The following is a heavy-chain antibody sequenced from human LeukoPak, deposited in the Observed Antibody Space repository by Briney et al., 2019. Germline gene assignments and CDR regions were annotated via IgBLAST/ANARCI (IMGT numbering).Heavy chain of an antibody. D-gene: IGHD3-10*01. Sequence: AGGSLRLSCAASGFTISSYEMNWVRQAPGKGLEWVSYISSSGSTIYYGDSVKGRFTISRDNAKNSLYLQMNSLRAEDTAVYYCARVKYSASGLDYWGQGTLVTVSS. J-gene: IGHJ4*02. CDR2: ISSSGSTI. CDR3: ARVKYSASGLDY. CDR1: GFTISSYE. V-gene: IGHV3-48*03.